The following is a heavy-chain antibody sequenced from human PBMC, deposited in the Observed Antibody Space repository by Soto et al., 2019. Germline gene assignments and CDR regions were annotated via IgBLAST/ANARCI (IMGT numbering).Heavy chain of an antibody. CDR3: ARFATYYYDSSGYAELGYYFDY. J-gene: IGHJ4*02. D-gene: IGHD3-22*01. V-gene: IGHV3-11*06. Sequence: GGTLRLSCAASGFTFSDYYMSWIRQAPGKGLEWVSYTSSSSSYTNYADSVKGRFTISRDNAKNSLYLQMTSLRAEDTAVYYCARFATYYYDSSGYAELGYYFDYWGQGTLVTVSS. CDR1: GFTFSDYY. CDR2: TSSSSSYT.